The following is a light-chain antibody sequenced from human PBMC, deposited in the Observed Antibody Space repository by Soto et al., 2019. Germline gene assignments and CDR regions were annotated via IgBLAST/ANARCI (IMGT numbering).Light chain of an antibody. Sequence: EIVLTQSPGTLSLSPGEGATLSCRAGQSVSTNFFAWYQQKPGQAPRLLIYGASTRATGIPDRFSGSGSGTDFTLTISRLEPEDFAVYYCQQYGRTSWTFGQGTNVDIK. CDR3: QQYGRTSWT. CDR2: GAS. CDR1: QSVSTNF. J-gene: IGKJ1*01. V-gene: IGKV3-20*01.